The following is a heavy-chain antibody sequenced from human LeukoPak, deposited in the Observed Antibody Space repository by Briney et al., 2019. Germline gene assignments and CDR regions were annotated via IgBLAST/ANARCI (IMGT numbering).Heavy chain of an antibody. V-gene: IGHV3-33*01. Sequence: PGGSLRLSCAASGFTFSSYAMHWVRQAPGKGLEWVAIIWSDGNNKYYADSVEGRFTISRDTSKNTLFLQMNSLRAEDTAVYYCARVPLGYYYDSSGYSTTLCYYYGMDVWGQGTTVTVSS. CDR2: IWSDGNNK. D-gene: IGHD3-22*01. CDR3: ARVPLGYYYDSSGYSTTLCYYYGMDV. J-gene: IGHJ6*02. CDR1: GFTFSSYA.